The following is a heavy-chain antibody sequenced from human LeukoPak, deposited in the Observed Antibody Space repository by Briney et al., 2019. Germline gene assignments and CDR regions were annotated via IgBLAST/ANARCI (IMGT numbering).Heavy chain of an antibody. CDR3: ARIPINAVPAAHNGFDI. CDR1: SGSISTSNYY. D-gene: IGHD2-2*01. Sequence: SETLSLTCTVSSGSISTSNYYWGWIRQPPGKGLEWIGNIYYSGSTYYNPSLRSRVTISVDTSKNQFSLKLSSVTAADTAVYYCARIPINAVPAAHNGFDIWGQGTMLTVSS. V-gene: IGHV4-39*01. J-gene: IGHJ3*02. CDR2: IYYSGST.